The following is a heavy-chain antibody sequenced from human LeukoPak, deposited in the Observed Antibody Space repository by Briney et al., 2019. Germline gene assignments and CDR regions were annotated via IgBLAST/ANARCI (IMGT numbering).Heavy chain of an antibody. CDR2: IRYDESNT. CDR1: GFIFSSYG. V-gene: IGHV3-30*02. Sequence: HPGGPLRLSCAASGFIFSSYGMNWVRQAPGKGLEWVAFIRYDESNTFYADSVKGRFTISRDNSRKMLYLQMNSLRAEDTSVYYCAKDRHNWNPDQFEYWGQGTLVTVSS. D-gene: IGHD1-20*01. J-gene: IGHJ4*02. CDR3: AKDRHNWNPDQFEY.